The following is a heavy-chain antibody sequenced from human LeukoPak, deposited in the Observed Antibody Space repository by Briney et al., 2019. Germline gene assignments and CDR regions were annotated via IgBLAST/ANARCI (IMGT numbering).Heavy chain of an antibody. J-gene: IGHJ5*02. V-gene: IGHV1-2*02. CDR3: AREHSSSWYSWFDP. CDR1: GYTFTGYY. CDR2: INPNSGGT. D-gene: IGHD6-13*01. Sequence: ASVKVSCKASGYTFTGYYMHWVRQAPGQGLEWMGWINPNSGGTNYAQKFQGRVTMTRDTSISTAYMELSRLRSDDTAVYYCAREHSSSWYSWFDPWGQGTLVTVSS.